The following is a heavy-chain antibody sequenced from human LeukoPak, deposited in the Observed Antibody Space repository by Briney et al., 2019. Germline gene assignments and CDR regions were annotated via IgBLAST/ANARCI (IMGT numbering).Heavy chain of an antibody. V-gene: IGHV3-7*01. CDR3: ARDHWIGGFMDV. Sequence: QAGGSLRLSCAASGFTFSSSWMSWVRQAPEKGLEWVANIKPDGSENHFVDSVKGRFTISRDNAKNSLYLQMNTLRADDTAVYYCARDHWIGGFMDVWGKGTTVTVSS. J-gene: IGHJ6*04. D-gene: IGHD1-1*01. CDR2: IKPDGSEN. CDR1: GFTFSSSW.